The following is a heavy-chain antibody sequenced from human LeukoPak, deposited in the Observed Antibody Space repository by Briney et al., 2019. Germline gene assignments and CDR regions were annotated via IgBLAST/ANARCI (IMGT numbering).Heavy chain of an antibody. Sequence: SETLSLTCTVSGGSINYYYWSWIRQPPGKGLEWIGYIYYSGSANYNPSLKSRVTISVDTSKNQFSLKLSSVTAADTAVYYCAREARLGSGSYYLFDYWGQGTLVTVSS. V-gene: IGHV4-59*01. J-gene: IGHJ4*02. CDR2: IYYSGSA. CDR1: GGSINYYY. D-gene: IGHD3-10*01. CDR3: AREARLGSGSYYLFDY.